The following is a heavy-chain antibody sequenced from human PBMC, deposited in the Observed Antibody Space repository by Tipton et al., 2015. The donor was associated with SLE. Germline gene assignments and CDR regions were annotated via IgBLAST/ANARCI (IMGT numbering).Heavy chain of an antibody. D-gene: IGHD1-14*01. CDR3: ARGVGTGIYYYYMDV. V-gene: IGHV3-30*04. CDR2: ISYDGSNK. J-gene: IGHJ6*03. CDR1: GFTFSSYA. Sequence: SLRLSCAASGFTFSSYAMSWVRQAPGKGLEWVAVISYDGSNKYYADSVKGRFTISRDNSKNTLYLQMNSLRAEDTAVYYCARGVGTGIYYYYMDVWGKGTTVTVSS.